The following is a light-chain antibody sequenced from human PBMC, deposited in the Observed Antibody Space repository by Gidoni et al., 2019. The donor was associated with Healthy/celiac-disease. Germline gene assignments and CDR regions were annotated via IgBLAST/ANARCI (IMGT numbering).Light chain of an antibody. CDR1: SLRSYY. J-gene: IGLJ2*01. V-gene: IGLV3-19*01. CDR3: NSRDRSGNHVV. CDR2: GKN. Sequence: SSELTQDPAVSVALGQTLRIRCQGDSLRSYYASWYQQKPGQAPVLVIYGKNNRPAGIPDRFSGSSSGNRASLTMTGAQADDEADYYCNSRDRSGNHVVFGGGTKLTVL.